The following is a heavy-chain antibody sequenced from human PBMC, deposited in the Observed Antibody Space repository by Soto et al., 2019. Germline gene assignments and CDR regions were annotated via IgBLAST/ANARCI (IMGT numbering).Heavy chain of an antibody. CDR3: ARDGGYYGSGMYGMDV. Sequence: QVQLVQSGAEVKKPGSSVKVSCKASGGTFSSYTISWVRQAPGQGLEWMGRIIPILGIANYAQKFQGRVTITADKSTSTAYMELSSLRSEDTAVYYCARDGGYYGSGMYGMDVWGQGITVIVSS. D-gene: IGHD3-10*01. CDR1: GGTFSSYT. J-gene: IGHJ6*02. CDR2: IIPILGIA. V-gene: IGHV1-69*08.